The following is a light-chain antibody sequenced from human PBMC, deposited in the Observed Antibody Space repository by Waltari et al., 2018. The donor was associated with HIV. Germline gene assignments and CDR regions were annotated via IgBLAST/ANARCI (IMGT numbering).Light chain of an antibody. CDR1: HNISSSY. J-gene: IGKJ1*01. V-gene: IGKV3-20*01. CDR3: QQYGSSLGA. CDR2: GTF. Sequence: DIVLTQSPGTLPLSPGERASLSCRASHNISSSYLAWYQHKPGQAPRLLIYGTFSRATGIPARFGGSGSGTDFTLTVSRLEPEDFAVYYCQQYGSSLGAFGQGTKVEIK.